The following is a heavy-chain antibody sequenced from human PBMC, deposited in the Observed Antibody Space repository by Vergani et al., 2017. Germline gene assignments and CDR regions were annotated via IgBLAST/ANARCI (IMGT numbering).Heavy chain of an antibody. CDR1: GFTFTSSA. Sequence: QLVQSGAEVKKPGTSVKVSCKASGFTFTSSAMQWVRQARGQRLEWIGWIVVGSGNTNYVQKFQERVTITRDMSTSTAYMELSSLRSEDATVYYCAVHEWDVWWFDPWGQGSLVTVSS. V-gene: IGHV1-58*02. D-gene: IGHD1-26*01. J-gene: IGHJ5*02. CDR2: IVVGSGNT. CDR3: AVHEWDVWWFDP.